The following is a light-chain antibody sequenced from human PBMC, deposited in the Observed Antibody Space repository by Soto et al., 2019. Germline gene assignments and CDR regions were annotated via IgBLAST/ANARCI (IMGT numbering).Light chain of an antibody. V-gene: IGKV3-15*01. Sequence: EIVMTQSPATLSVSPGXXVTLSCGASQSISGDLAWYQQKPGQAPRLVIYGASTRATGVPARFSGSGSATEFTLTISSLQSEDFAVYYCQQYDSWPHTFGLGTSLEIK. J-gene: IGKJ2*01. CDR2: GAS. CDR1: QSISGD. CDR3: QQYDSWPHT.